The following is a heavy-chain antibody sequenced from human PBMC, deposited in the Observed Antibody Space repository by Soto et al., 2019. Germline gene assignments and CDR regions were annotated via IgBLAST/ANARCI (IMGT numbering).Heavy chain of an antibody. CDR2: INAGNGNT. J-gene: IGHJ6*02. D-gene: IGHD3-9*01. CDR3: ARDLLRYFDWSRSVGFSCYGMDV. Sequence: ASLKVSCKSSGYTFTSYAMHWVRQAPGQRLEWMGWINAGNGNTKYSQKFQGRVTITRDTSASTAYMELSSLRSEDTAVYYCARDLLRYFDWSRSVGFSCYGMDVWGQGTTVTVSS. V-gene: IGHV1-3*01. CDR1: GYTFTSYA.